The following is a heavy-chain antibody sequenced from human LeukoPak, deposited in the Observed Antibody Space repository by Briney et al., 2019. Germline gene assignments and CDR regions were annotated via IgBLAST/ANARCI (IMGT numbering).Heavy chain of an antibody. J-gene: IGHJ4*02. Sequence: GSPKVSCKVSGDSLTDLNIQCVRQAPGKGGECLGGFDPEQAKTIYAQNFQGRVTMTEDASTATAYMELNSIKSEDTAVYYCATRGGDFWSGFENWGQGTLVTVSS. D-gene: IGHD3-3*01. V-gene: IGHV1-24*01. CDR1: GDSLTDLN. CDR3: ATRGGDFWSGFEN. CDR2: FDPEQAKT.